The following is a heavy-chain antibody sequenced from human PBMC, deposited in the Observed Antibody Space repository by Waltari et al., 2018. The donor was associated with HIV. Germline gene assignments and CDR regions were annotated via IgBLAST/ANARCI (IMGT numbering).Heavy chain of an antibody. J-gene: IGHJ4*02. Sequence: EVQLVQSGAEVKKPGESLKISCKGSGYRFSRYWIGWVRQMPGKGLEWMAIIYPGDSDARYSPSVQGQVTISADQSIGTAYLQWSSLKASDTAMYYCARRGLYYFDSWGQGTLVTVSS. V-gene: IGHV5-51*03. D-gene: IGHD3-10*01. CDR1: GYRFSRYW. CDR2: IYPGDSDA. CDR3: ARRGLYYFDS.